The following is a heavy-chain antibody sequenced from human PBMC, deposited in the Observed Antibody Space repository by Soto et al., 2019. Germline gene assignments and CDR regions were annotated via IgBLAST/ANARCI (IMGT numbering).Heavy chain of an antibody. V-gene: IGHV3-30*18. CDR1: GFTFSSYG. CDR2: ISYDGSNK. CDR3: AKEGIVVVPAAMESRDAYYYYGMDV. J-gene: IGHJ6*02. D-gene: IGHD2-2*01. Sequence: QVQLVESGGGVVQPGRSLRLSCAASGFTFSSYGMHWVRQAPGKGLEWVAVISYDGSNKYYADSVKGRFTISRDNYKNTLYLQMNSLRAEDTAVYYCAKEGIVVVPAAMESRDAYYYYGMDVWGQGTTVTVSS.